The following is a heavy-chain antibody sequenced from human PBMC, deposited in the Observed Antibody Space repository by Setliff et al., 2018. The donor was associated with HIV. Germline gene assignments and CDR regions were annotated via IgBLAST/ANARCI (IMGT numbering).Heavy chain of an antibody. Sequence: SETLSLTCAVYGGSFSGNYWSWIRQPPGKGLEWIGYIFYSGITNNNPSLKSRITISVDTSKNQFSLKLSSVTAADTAVYYCARGGLRLGELSLFHDSWGQGVLVTVSS. CDR1: GGSFSGNY. CDR2: IFYSGIT. J-gene: IGHJ4*02. D-gene: IGHD3-16*02. CDR3: ARGGLRLGELSLFHDS. V-gene: IGHV4-59*13.